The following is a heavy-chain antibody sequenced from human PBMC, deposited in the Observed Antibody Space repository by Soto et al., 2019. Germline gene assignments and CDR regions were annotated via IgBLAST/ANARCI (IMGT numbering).Heavy chain of an antibody. Sequence: SVSNAWMNWVRQAPGKGLEWVGRIKSKTDGGTTDYAAPVKGRFTISRDDSKNTLYLQMNSLKTEDTAVYYCTTDGWELRPRIYWGQGTLVTVSS. D-gene: IGHD1-26*01. J-gene: IGHJ4*02. V-gene: IGHV3-15*07. CDR2: IKSKTDGGTT. CDR1: SVSNAW. CDR3: TTDGWELRPRIY.